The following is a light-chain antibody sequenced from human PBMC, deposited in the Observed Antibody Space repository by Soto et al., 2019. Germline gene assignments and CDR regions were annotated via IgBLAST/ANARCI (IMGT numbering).Light chain of an antibody. CDR3: SSYTSSSTDVV. J-gene: IGLJ2*01. Sequence: QSALTQPASVSGSPGQSITISCTGTSSDVGGYNYVSWYQQHLGKAPKLMINDVSNRPSGVSNRFSGSKSGNTASLTISGLQAEDEADYYCSSYTSSSTDVVFGGGTKLTVL. CDR2: DVS. V-gene: IGLV2-14*01. CDR1: SSDVGGYNY.